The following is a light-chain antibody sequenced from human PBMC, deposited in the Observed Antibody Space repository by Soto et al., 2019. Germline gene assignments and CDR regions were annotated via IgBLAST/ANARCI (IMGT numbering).Light chain of an antibody. CDR3: QVWDSSSGV. Sequence: SYELTQPLSVSVALGQTAWITCGGNNIGSKNVHWFQQRPGQAPVLVIYRDSNRPSGIPERFSGSNSGNTATLIISRAQAGDEADYFCQVWDSSSGVFGGGTKLTVL. CDR2: RDS. CDR1: NIGSKN. J-gene: IGLJ3*02. V-gene: IGLV3-9*01.